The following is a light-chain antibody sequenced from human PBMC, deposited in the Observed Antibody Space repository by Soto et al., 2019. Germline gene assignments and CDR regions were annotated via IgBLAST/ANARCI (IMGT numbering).Light chain of an antibody. V-gene: IGLV2-14*01. CDR1: SSDVGGYNY. CDR2: DVS. J-gene: IGLJ2*01. Sequence: QSVLTQPASVSGSPGQSNTISCTGTSSDVGGYNYVSWYQQHPGKAPKLMIYDVSNRPSGVSNRFSGSKSGNTASLTISGLQAEDEADYYCSSYTSSSTPWVVFGGGTKLTFL. CDR3: SSYTSSSTPWVV.